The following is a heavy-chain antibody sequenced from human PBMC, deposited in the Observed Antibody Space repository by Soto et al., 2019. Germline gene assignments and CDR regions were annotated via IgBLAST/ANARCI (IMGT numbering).Heavy chain of an antibody. V-gene: IGHV3-74*01. CDR2: INGDGSAT. Sequence: GSLRLSCAASGFSFSSYWMPWVRQAPGKGLVWVSRINGDGSATTYADSVKGRFTISRDNDKNTLYLQMNSLRAEDTAVYYCVRSDWFDPWGQGTLVTVSS. CDR1: GFSFSSYW. CDR3: VRSDWFDP. J-gene: IGHJ5*02.